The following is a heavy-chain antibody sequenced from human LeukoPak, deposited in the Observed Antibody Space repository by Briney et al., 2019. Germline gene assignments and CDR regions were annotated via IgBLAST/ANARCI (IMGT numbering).Heavy chain of an antibody. D-gene: IGHD2-21*02. CDR2: INPNSGGT. Sequence: ASVKVSCKASGYTFTGYYMHWVRQAPGQGLEWMGWINPNSGGTNYAQKFQGRVTMTRDTSISTAYMELSRLRSDDTAVYYCARLRGYCGGDCSNWFDPWGQGTLVTVSS. V-gene: IGHV1-2*02. J-gene: IGHJ5*02. CDR3: ARLRGYCGGDCSNWFDP. CDR1: GYTFTGYY.